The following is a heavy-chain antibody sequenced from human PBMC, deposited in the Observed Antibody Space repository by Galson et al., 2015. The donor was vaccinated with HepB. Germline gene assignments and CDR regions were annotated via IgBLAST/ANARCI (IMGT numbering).Heavy chain of an antibody. V-gene: IGHV3-30*18. Sequence: SLRLSCAASGFTFSYYGMHWVRQAPGKGLEWVTFISDDGSNKYYADSVKGRFTISRDNSKNTLYLQMNSLRTEDTAFYYCAKAVIYCSGESCYSIDYWGQGSLVTVSS. CDR2: ISDDGSNK. CDR1: GFTFSYYG. J-gene: IGHJ4*02. D-gene: IGHD2-15*01. CDR3: AKAVIYCSGESCYSIDY.